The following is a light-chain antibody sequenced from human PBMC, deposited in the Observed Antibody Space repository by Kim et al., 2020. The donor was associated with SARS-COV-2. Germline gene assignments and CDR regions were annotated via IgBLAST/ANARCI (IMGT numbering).Light chain of an antibody. Sequence: LSPGERATLSCGASQSVGNQLAWFQQTPGQPPRLLIYDTSNRAPGVPARFSGSGSGTDFTLSISSLEAEDFAVYYCQQRANWPRTFGQGTRLEIK. V-gene: IGKV3-11*01. J-gene: IGKJ5*01. CDR1: QSVGNQ. CDR2: DTS. CDR3: QQRANWPRT.